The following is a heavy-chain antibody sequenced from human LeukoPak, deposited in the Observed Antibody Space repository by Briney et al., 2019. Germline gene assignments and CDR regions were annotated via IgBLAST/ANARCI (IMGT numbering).Heavy chain of an antibody. V-gene: IGHV3-30*04. CDR1: GFTFSSYV. Sequence: GGSLRLSCAASGFTFSSYVMHWVRQAPGKGLEWVAIISYDGSNEYYADSVKGRFTISRDNSKNTLYLQMNSLRAEDTAVYYCAREAIVVVPPIDDAFDIWGQGTMVTVSS. D-gene: IGHD2-2*01. J-gene: IGHJ3*02. CDR3: AREAIVVVPPIDDAFDI. CDR2: ISYDGSNE.